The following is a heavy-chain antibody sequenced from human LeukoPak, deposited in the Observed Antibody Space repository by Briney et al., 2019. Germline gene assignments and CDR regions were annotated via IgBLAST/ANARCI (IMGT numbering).Heavy chain of an antibody. CDR2: INPSGGST. Sequence: ASVKVSCKAPGYIFTIYYMHWVRQAPGQGLEWMGTINPSGGSTTYAQKFQGRFTMTRDTSTSTVYMELSSLRSEDTAVYYCARDHGSAYYRAPRHWGQGTLVTVSS. J-gene: IGHJ4*02. D-gene: IGHD3-22*01. CDR1: GYIFTIYY. CDR3: ARDHGSAYYRAPRH. V-gene: IGHV1-46*01.